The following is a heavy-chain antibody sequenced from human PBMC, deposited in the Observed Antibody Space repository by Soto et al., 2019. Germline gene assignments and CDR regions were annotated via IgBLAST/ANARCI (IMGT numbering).Heavy chain of an antibody. J-gene: IGHJ4*02. CDR3: TIADYGDDDY. V-gene: IGHV1-18*01. CDR1: GYTFATST. D-gene: IGHD4-17*01. CDR2: IKAYSGNT. Sequence: QLRLVQSGPEAKKPGASVKVSCKASGYTFATSTISWLRQAPGQGPEWMGWIKAYSGNTNYAQKLQGRLTMTTDTSTSTAYMELRSLTTDDPAIYYCTIADYGDDDYWGQGTLVTVSS.